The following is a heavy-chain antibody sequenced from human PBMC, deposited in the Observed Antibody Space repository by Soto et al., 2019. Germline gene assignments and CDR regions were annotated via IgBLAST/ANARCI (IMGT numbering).Heavy chain of an antibody. CDR2: VYTVGST. Sequence: PSETLSLTCTVSGGSLSNYYWSWIRQPAGKGLEWIGRVYTVGSTNYNPSLKSRVTMSIDTSKNQFSLRLTSVTAADTAVYFCARYPQTHSYAQFASWGQGSLVTVSS. V-gene: IGHV4-4*07. D-gene: IGHD3-16*01. J-gene: IGHJ1*01. CDR3: ARYPQTHSYAQFAS. CDR1: GGSLSNYY.